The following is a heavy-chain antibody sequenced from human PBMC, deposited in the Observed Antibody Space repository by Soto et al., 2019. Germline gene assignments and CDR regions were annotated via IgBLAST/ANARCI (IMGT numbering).Heavy chain of an antibody. Sequence: QVQLQESGPGLVKPSQTLSLTCTVSGGSISSGDYYWSWIRQPPGKGLGGLGNIYYSGSTYYNPSLKSRVTISVDTSKNQFSLKLSSVTAADTAVYYCARDREYSSSSGGPGVAFDIWGQGTMVTVSS. CDR1: GGSISSGDYY. D-gene: IGHD6-6*01. CDR3: ARDREYSSSSGGPGVAFDI. V-gene: IGHV4-30-4*01. J-gene: IGHJ3*02. CDR2: IYYSGST.